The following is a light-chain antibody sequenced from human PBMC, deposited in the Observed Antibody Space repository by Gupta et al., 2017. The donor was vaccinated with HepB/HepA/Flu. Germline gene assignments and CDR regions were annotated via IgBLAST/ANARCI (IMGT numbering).Light chain of an antibody. V-gene: IGLV2-14*01. CDR3: SSYTSSSTRV. Sequence: QSALTPPASVSVSPGQSITISCTGTSRDVGGYNYVSWYQQHPGKAPKLMMYDVSNRHSGVSNRFSGAKSGNTASLTIPGRQAEDEADYYCSSYTSSSTRVFGGGTKLTVL. CDR2: DVS. CDR1: SRDVGGYNY. J-gene: IGLJ3*02.